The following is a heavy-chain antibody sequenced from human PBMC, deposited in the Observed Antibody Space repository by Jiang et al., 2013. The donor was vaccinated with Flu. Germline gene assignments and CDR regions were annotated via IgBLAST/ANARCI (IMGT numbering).Heavy chain of an antibody. CDR3: AKDMRFVGYSYGNDAFDI. CDR1: DSPLMIMP. Sequence: RLSCAALDSPLMIMPCTGPASSREGPGSGSSGISWNSGSIGYADSVKGRFTISRDNAKNSLYLQMNSLRAEDTALYYCAKDMRFVGYSYGNDAFDIWGQGTMVTVSS. J-gene: IGHJ3*02. CDR2: ISWNSGSI. D-gene: IGHD5-18*01. V-gene: IGHV3-9*01.